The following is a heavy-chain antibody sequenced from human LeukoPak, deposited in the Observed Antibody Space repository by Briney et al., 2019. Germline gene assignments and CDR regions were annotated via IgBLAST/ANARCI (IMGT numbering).Heavy chain of an antibody. CDR2: INSDGSST. CDR1: GFTFSSYW. D-gene: IGHD4-17*01. V-gene: IGHV3-74*01. CDR3: AARYGDYGDAFDI. J-gene: IGHJ3*02. Sequence: GGSLRLSCAASGFTFSSYWMHWVRQAPGKGLVWVSRINSDGSSTSYADSVKGRFTISRDNAKNTLYLQMNSLRAEDTAVYYCAARYGDYGDAFDIWGQGTMVTVSS.